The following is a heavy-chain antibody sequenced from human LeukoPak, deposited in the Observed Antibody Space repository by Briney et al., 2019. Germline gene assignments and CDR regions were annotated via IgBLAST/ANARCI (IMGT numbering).Heavy chain of an antibody. Sequence: ASETLSLTCAVYGGSFSGYYWSWIRQPAGKGLEWIGRIYTSGSTNYNPSLKSRVTMSVDTSKNQFSLKLSSVTAADTAVYYCARGRPRNYYYYYMDVWGKGTTVTVSS. CDR3: ARGRPRNYYYYYMDV. CDR2: IYTSGST. J-gene: IGHJ6*03. CDR1: GGSFSGYY. V-gene: IGHV4-59*10.